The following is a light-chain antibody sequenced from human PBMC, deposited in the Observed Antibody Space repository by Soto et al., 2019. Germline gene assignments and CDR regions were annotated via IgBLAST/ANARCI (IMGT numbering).Light chain of an antibody. CDR1: QSFSTN. CDR2: AAS. V-gene: IGKV3-15*01. Sequence: TQSPSSLSVSAGDRATLSCRASQSFSTNLGWYQQKPGQAPRLLVYAASARPPGIPARFTGFGSGTDFILTISGMQSDDFAVYYCQQYYNWPPYTFGQGTKLQIK. CDR3: QQYYNWPPYT. J-gene: IGKJ2*01.